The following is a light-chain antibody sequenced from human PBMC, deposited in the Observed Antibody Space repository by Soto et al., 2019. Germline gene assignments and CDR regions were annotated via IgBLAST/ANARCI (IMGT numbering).Light chain of an antibody. J-gene: IGKJ1*01. V-gene: IGKV1-5*03. CDR1: QTISSW. CDR3: QHYNSYAEA. CDR2: KAS. Sequence: DIPMTQSPSTLSGSVGDRVTITCRASQTISSWLAWYQQKPGKAPKLLIYKASTLKSGVPSRFSGSGSGTECTRTSSSLQPDDFATYYCQHYNSYAEACGQGTKVEL.